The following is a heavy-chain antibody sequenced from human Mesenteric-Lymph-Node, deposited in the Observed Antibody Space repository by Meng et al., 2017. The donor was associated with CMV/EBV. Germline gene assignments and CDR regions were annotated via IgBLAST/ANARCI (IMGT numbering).Heavy chain of an antibody. CDR3: ARDSAHGDYGTYWYFDL. J-gene: IGHJ2*01. CDR1: GFTFDDYG. CDR2: INWNGGST. D-gene: IGHD4-17*01. V-gene: IGHV3-20*04. Sequence: GESLKISCAASGFTFDDYGMSWVRQAPGKGLEWVSGINWNGGSTGYADSVKGRFTISRGNAKNSLYLQMNSLRAEDTALYYCARDSAHGDYGTYWYFDLWGRGTLVTVSS.